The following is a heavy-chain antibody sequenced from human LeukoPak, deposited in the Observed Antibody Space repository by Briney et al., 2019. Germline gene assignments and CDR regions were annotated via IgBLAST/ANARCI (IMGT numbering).Heavy chain of an antibody. D-gene: IGHD2-2*02. CDR1: GYTFTSYY. Sequence: GASVKVSCKASGYTFTSYYMHWVRQAPGQGLEWMGIINPSGGSTSYAQKFQGRVTMTRDTSTSTVYMELSSLRSEETAVYYCARPPYCSSTSCYSDLFDYWGQGTLVTVSS. V-gene: IGHV1-46*03. CDR3: ARPPYCSSTSCYSDLFDY. J-gene: IGHJ4*02. CDR2: INPSGGST.